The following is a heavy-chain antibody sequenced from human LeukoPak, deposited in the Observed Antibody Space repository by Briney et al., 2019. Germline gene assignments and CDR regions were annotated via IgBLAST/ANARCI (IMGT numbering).Heavy chain of an antibody. CDR3: AKDRDIVVVPAAVDAFDI. V-gene: IGHV3-23*01. Sequence: PGRSLRLSRAASGFTFSSYAMSWVRQAPGKGLEWVSAISGSGGSTYYADSVKGRFTISRDNSKNTLYLQMNSLRAEDTAVYYCAKDRDIVVVPAAVDAFDIWGQGTMVTVSS. CDR1: GFTFSSYA. D-gene: IGHD2-2*01. CDR2: ISGSGGST. J-gene: IGHJ3*02.